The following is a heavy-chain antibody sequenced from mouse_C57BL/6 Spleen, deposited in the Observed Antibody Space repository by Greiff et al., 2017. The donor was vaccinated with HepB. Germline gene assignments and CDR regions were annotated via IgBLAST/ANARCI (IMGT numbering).Heavy chain of an antibody. Sequence: EVKVVESGGDLVKPGGSLKLSCAASGFTFSSYGMSWVRQTPDKRLEWVATISSGGSYTYYPDSVKGRFTISRDNAKNTLYLQMSSLKSEDTAMYYCASSMVTTAFDYWGQGTTLTVSS. CDR3: ASSMVTTAFDY. V-gene: IGHV5-6*01. CDR1: GFTFSSYG. CDR2: ISSGGSYT. J-gene: IGHJ2*01. D-gene: IGHD2-2*01.